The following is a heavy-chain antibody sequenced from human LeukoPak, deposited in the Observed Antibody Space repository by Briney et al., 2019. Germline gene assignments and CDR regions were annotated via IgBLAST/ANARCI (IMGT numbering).Heavy chain of an antibody. CDR2: IRDSGSS. V-gene: IGHV4-59*08. D-gene: IGHD2-15*01. Sequence: SETLSLTCTVSGGSISNYYWTWLRQPPGKGLEWNGYIRDSGSSSFNPSLQSRVTMSVDTSKNQFSLKLRTVTAADTAVYYCARRGPPWWDYWGQGTLVTVSS. J-gene: IGHJ4*02. CDR3: ARRGPPWWDY. CDR1: GGSISNYY.